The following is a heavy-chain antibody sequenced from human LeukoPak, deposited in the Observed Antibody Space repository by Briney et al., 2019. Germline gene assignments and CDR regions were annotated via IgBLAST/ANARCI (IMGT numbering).Heavy chain of an antibody. CDR2: IVVGSGNT. D-gene: IGHD7-27*01. CDR3: AADLEGFDSVNWEVGFGAIRNWFDP. CDR1: GFTFTSSA. V-gene: IGHV1-58*01. Sequence: SVKVSCKASGFTFTSSAVQWVRQARGQRLEWIGWIVVGSGNTNYAQKFQERVTITRDMSTSTAYMELSSLRSEDTAVYYCAADLEGFDSVNWEVGFGAIRNWFDPWGQGTLVTVSS. J-gene: IGHJ5*02.